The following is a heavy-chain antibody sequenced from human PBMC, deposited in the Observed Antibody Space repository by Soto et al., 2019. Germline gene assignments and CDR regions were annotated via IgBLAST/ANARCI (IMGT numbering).Heavy chain of an antibody. CDR3: THHGYYAYGMDV. Sequence: QITLKESGPTLVKPTQTLTLTCTFSGFSLSTSGVGVRWIRQPPGKALEWLALIFWDDAKRYSPAQKSSLFITTSTSTNKVVLTMTNMDPGDAATYYCTHHGYYAYGMDVWGQGTTVTVSS. CDR2: IFWDDAK. J-gene: IGHJ6*02. CDR1: GFSLSTSGVG. V-gene: IGHV2-5*02.